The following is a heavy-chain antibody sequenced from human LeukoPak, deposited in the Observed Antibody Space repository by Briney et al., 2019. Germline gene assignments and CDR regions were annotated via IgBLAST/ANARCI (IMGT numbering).Heavy chain of an antibody. V-gene: IGHV3-11*05. CDR3: AKDRFGELPPYYFDY. CDR1: GFTFSDYY. J-gene: IGHJ4*02. D-gene: IGHD3-10*01. CDR2: ISSSSSYT. Sequence: GGSLRLSCAASGFTFSDYYMSWIRQAPGKGLEWVSYISSSSSYTYYADSVKGRFTISRDNSKNTLYLQMNSLRAEDTAVYYCAKDRFGELPPYYFDYWGQGTLVTVSS.